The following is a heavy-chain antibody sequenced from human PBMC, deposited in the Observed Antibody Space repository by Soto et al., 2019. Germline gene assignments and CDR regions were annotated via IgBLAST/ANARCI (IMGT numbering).Heavy chain of an antibody. V-gene: IGHV3-48*02. D-gene: IGHD3-10*01. CDR2: ISSTGSTT. CDR1: GFTFSSYT. CDR3: AREARGFDY. J-gene: IGHJ4*02. Sequence: EVQLVESGGGSIQTGGSLRLSCEASGFTFSSYTMNWVRQAPGKGLEWISYISSTGSTTYYADSVKGRFTTSRDNAKNSMFLQMNSLRDEEKAVYYCAREARGFDYWGQGTLVTVSS.